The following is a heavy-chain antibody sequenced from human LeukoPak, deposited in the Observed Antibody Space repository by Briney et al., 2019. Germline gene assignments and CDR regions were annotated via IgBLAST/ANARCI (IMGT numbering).Heavy chain of an antibody. V-gene: IGHV4-59*01. CDR1: GGSISSYY. CDR3: ARAVSYYDYVWGSYRYYYFDY. CDR2: IYYSGST. D-gene: IGHD3-16*02. J-gene: IGHJ4*02. Sequence: SETLSLTCTVSGGSISSYYWSWIRQPLGKGLEWIGYIYYSGSTNYNPSLKSRVIISADTSKNQFSLNLSSVTAADTAVYYCARAVSYYDYVWGSYRYYYFDYWGQGTLVTVSS.